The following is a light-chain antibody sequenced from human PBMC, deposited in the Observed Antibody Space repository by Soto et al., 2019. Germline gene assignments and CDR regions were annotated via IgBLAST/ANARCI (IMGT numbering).Light chain of an antibody. J-gene: IGKJ3*01. CDR3: QQYFGSPRT. V-gene: IGKV4-1*01. Sequence: DIVLTQSPDSLAVSLGERATINCKYSQSLLYRLNNKNCLAWYQQKPGQPPKLLISWASARKSGVPDRFSGSGSGNDFTLTISSLQAEDVALYFCQQYFGSPRTFGPGTKVQI. CDR2: WAS. CDR1: QSLLYRLNNKNC.